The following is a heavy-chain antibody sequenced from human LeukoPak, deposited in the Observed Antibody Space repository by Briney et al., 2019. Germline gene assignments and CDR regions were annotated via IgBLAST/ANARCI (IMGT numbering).Heavy chain of an antibody. CDR3: ARDQGTPYDSSGYYSFDY. CDR2: ILYDGSKT. CDR1: GFTFSIYG. V-gene: IGHV3-30*03. J-gene: IGHJ4*02. D-gene: IGHD3-22*01. Sequence: PGGSLRLSCSASGFTFSIYGMHWVRQAPGKGLEWVTLILYDGSKTYYADSVKGRFTISRDISKNTLYLQMNSLRPEDTAVYYCARDQGTPYDSSGYYSFDYWGQGTLVTVSS.